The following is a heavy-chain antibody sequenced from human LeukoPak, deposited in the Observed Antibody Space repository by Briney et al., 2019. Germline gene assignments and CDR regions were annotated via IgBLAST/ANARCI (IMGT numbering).Heavy chain of an antibody. CDR2: INHSGST. D-gene: IGHD6-25*01. CDR1: GGSFSGYY. V-gene: IGHV4-34*01. CDR3: ARGIRGLTYYFDY. J-gene: IGHJ4*02. Sequence: SETLSLTCAVYGGSFSGYYWSWIRQPPGKELEWIGEINHSGSTNYNPSLKSRVTISVDTSKNQFSLKLSSVTAADTAVYYCARGIRGLTYYFDYWGQGTLVTVSS.